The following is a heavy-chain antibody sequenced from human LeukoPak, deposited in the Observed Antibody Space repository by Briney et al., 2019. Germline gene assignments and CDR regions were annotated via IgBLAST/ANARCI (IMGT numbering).Heavy chain of an antibody. CDR1: GFTFSSYS. CDR3: ARDGSGSYWTDY. Sequence: PGGSLRLSCAASGFTFSSYSMNWVRQAPGKGLEWVASISSSSSYIYYADSVKGRFTISRDNAKNSLYLQMNSLRAEDTAVYYCARDGSGSYWTDYWGQGTLVTVSS. J-gene: IGHJ4*02. CDR2: ISSSSSYI. V-gene: IGHV3-21*01. D-gene: IGHD1-26*01.